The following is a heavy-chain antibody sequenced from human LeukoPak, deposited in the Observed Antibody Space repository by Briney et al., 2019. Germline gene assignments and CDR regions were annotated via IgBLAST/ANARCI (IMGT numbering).Heavy chain of an antibody. V-gene: IGHV3-21*01. J-gene: IGHJ4*02. Sequence: GGSLRLSCAASGFTFSSYSMNWVRQAPGKGLEWVSSISSSSSYIYYADSVKGRFTISRDNSKNTLYLQMNSLRAEDTAVYYCAKFQGAEEITMIGYYWGQGTLVTVSS. CDR2: ISSSSSYI. D-gene: IGHD3-22*01. CDR3: AKFQGAEEITMIGYY. CDR1: GFTFSSYS.